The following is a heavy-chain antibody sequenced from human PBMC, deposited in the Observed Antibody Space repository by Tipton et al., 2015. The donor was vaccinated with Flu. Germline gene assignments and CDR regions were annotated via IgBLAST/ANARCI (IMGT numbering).Heavy chain of an antibody. V-gene: IGHV4-38-2*01. D-gene: IGHD3-10*01. Sequence: GLVKPSETLSLICAVSDYSISSGYYWGWIRQPPGKGLEWIGCISHTGRTYYNPSLKSRVTISVDTSKNQFSLKLTSVTAADTAVYYCARGLYGSGSYQRRYFDSWGQGTLVTVSS. J-gene: IGHJ4*02. CDR2: ISHTGRT. CDR3: ARGLYGSGSYQRRYFDS. CDR1: DYSISSGYY.